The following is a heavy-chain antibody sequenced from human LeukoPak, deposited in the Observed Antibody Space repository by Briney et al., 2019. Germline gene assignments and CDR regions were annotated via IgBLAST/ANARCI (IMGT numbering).Heavy chain of an antibody. CDR3: AKDSSGYSSGWSSYFDY. CDR2: ISWNSGSI. V-gene: IGHV3-9*03. J-gene: IGHJ4*02. D-gene: IGHD6-19*01. Sequence: GGSLRLSCAASEFTFDDYAMHWVRQAPGKGLEWVSGISWNSGSIGHADSVKGRFTISRDNAKNSLYLQMNSLRAEDMALYYCAKDSSGYSSGWSSYFDYWGQGTLVTVSS. CDR1: EFTFDDYA.